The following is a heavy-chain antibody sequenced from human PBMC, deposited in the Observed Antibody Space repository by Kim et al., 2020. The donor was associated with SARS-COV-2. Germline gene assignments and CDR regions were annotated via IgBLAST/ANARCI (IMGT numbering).Heavy chain of an antibody. Sequence: ETIYAQKFQGRVTMTEDTSTDTAYMELSSLRSEDTAVYYCATGGSGWFDLWGRGTLVTVSS. D-gene: IGHD6-19*01. CDR3: ATGGSGWFDL. V-gene: IGHV1-24*01. J-gene: IGHJ2*01. CDR2: ET.